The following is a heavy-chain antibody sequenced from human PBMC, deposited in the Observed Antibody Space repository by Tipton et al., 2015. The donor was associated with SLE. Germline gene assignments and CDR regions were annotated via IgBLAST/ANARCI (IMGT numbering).Heavy chain of an antibody. D-gene: IGHD4-17*01. J-gene: IGHJ4*02. CDR1: GYSISSGYY. CDR3: ASSNGDYFDY. CDR2: IYHSGST. Sequence: TLSLTCAVSGYSISSGYYWGWIRQPPGKGLVWIGSIYHSGSTYYNPSLKSRVTISVDTSKNQFSLKLSSVTAADTAVYYCASSNGDYFDYWGQGTLVTVSS. V-gene: IGHV4-38-2*01.